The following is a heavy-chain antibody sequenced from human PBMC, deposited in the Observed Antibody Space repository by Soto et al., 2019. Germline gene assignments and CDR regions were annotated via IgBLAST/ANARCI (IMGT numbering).Heavy chain of an antibody. D-gene: IGHD5-12*01. J-gene: IGHJ6*02. CDR1: GHTFTGYY. CDR3: AREVVATITPHYYYYGLDV. CDR2: INPNSGGT. V-gene: IGHV1-2*02. Sequence: QVQLVQSGAEVKKPGASVKVSCKASGHTFTGYYMHWVRQAPGQGLEWVGWINPNSGGTNFAQKFQDRVTMTRDTSISTAYMGLSRLRSDDTAVYYCAREVVATITPHYYYYGLDVWGQGTLVTVSS.